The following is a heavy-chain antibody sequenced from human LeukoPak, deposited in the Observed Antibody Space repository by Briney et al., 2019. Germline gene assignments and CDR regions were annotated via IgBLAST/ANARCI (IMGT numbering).Heavy chain of an antibody. J-gene: IGHJ6*03. Sequence: PGGSLRLSCAASGFTFTGFAMSWVRQAPGKGPEWVSRIGGSSGSTYYADSVKGRFTISRDNSKKTLYLQMNSLRADDTAVYYCAKMKGPGLYYHYSKDVWGKGTTVIVSS. CDR3: AKMKGPGLYYHYSKDV. CDR2: IGGSSGST. V-gene: IGHV3-23*01. CDR1: GFTFTGFA.